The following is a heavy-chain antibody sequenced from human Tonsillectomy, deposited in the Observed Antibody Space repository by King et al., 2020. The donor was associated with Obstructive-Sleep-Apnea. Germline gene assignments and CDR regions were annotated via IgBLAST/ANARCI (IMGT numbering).Heavy chain of an antibody. D-gene: IGHD3-9*01. CDR1: GGTFSNYA. J-gene: IGHJ6*02. CDR3: ARNSNILTGYYTGYYYGMDV. CDR2: IIPIFGTA. Sequence: VQLVESGAEVKKPGSSVKVSCKASGGTFSNYAISWVRQAPGQGLEWMGGIIPIFGTANYAQKFQGRVTITADESTSTAYMELSSLRSEYTAVYYCARNSNILTGYYTGYYYGMDVWGQGTTVTVSS. V-gene: IGHV1-69*01.